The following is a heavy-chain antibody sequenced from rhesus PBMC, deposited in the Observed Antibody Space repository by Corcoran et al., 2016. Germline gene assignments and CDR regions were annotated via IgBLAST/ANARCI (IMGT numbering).Heavy chain of an antibody. CDR1: GFSLTTSGMG. Sequence: QVTLKESGPALVKPTQTLTLTCTFSGFSLTTSGMGVGWIRQHPGKALEWLALIYWDDDNGYSTSLKSRLTISKDTSKNQVVLTMANMDPLDTATYYCARGGYFDYWGQGVLVTVSS. CDR2: IYWDDDN. J-gene: IGHJ4*01. V-gene: IGHV2-174*01. CDR3: ARGGYFDY.